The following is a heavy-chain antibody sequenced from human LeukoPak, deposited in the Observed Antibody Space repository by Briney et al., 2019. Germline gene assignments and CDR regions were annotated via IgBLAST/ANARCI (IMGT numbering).Heavy chain of an antibody. CDR2: MNPNSGNT. CDR3: ARAKSEDAFDI. V-gene: IGHV1-8*03. CDR1: GYTSTSYD. J-gene: IGHJ3*02. Sequence: ASVKVSCKASGYTSTSYDINWVRQATGQGLEWMGWMNPNSGNTGYAQKFQGRVTITRNTSISTAYMELSSLRSEDTAVYYCARAKSEDAFDIWGQGTMVTVSS.